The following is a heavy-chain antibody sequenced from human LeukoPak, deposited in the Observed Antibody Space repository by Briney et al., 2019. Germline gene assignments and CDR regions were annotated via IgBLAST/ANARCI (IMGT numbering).Heavy chain of an antibody. CDR3: ARFWSIAAAGTRVGDY. Sequence: SETLSLTCTVSGASISSSYWSWIRQPPGKGLEWIGYTYYSGDTNYNPSLESRVTISVDTSKNQFSLKLSSVTAADTAVYYCARFWSIAAAGTRVGDYWGQGTLVTVSS. D-gene: IGHD6-13*01. J-gene: IGHJ4*02. CDR1: GASISSSY. CDR2: TYYSGDT. V-gene: IGHV4-59*12.